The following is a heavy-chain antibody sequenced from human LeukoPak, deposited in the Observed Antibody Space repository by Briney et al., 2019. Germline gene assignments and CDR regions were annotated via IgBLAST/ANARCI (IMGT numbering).Heavy chain of an antibody. CDR3: ARESSGWLQLFDY. J-gene: IGHJ4*02. D-gene: IGHD5-24*01. V-gene: IGHV3-66*01. Sequence: GGSLRLSCAASGFTVSSKYMSWARQAPGKGLEWVSVIYSVGSTYYADSVKGRFTISRDNSKNTVYLQMNSLIAEDTAVYYCARESSGWLQLFDYWGQGTLVTVSS. CDR1: GFTVSSKY. CDR2: IYSVGST.